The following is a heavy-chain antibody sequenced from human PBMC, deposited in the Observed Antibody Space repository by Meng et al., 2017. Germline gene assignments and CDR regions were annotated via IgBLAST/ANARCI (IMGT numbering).Heavy chain of an antibody. V-gene: IGHV4-39*07. CDR1: GGPISSSSYY. Sequence: GSLRLSCTVSGGPISSSSYYWGWIRQPPGKGLEWIGSIYYSGSTYYNSSHKSRVTISVDTSKNQFSLKLSSVTAADTAVYYCARGGNYYYGSWSHNDAFDIWGQGTMVTVSS. J-gene: IGHJ3*02. CDR2: IYYSGST. CDR3: ARGGNYYYGSWSHNDAFDI. D-gene: IGHD3-10*01.